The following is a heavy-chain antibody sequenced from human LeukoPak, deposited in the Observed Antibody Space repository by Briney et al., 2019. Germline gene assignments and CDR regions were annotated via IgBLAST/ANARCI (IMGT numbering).Heavy chain of an antibody. Sequence: GGSLRLSCAVTGFTISSYSMNWVRQTPGKGLEWVSYISTTGTIYYADSVRGRFTISKDNAENSLYLQMNSLRVEDTAVYYCASRFDSWGQGTLVTVSS. CDR2: ISTTGTI. J-gene: IGHJ4*02. CDR1: GFTISSYS. V-gene: IGHV3-48*01. CDR3: ASRFDS.